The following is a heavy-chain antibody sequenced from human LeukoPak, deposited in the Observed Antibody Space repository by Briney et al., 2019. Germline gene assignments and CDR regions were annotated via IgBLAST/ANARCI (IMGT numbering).Heavy chain of an antibody. Sequence: GGSLRLSCAASGFTFSSYSMNWVRQAPGKGLEWVSSISSSSSYIYYAGSVKGRFTISRDNAKNSLYLQMNSLRAEDTAVYYCARGGSTSPWGQGTLVTVSS. D-gene: IGHD1-26*01. CDR1: GFTFSSYS. CDR3: ARGGSTSP. J-gene: IGHJ4*02. CDR2: ISSSSSYI. V-gene: IGHV3-21*01.